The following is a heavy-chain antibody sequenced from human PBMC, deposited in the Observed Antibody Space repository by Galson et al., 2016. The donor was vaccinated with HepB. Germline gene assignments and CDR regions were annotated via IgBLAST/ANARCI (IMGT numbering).Heavy chain of an antibody. D-gene: IGHD1-20*01. CDR3: AKGSGRAGYNCVPIAS. Sequence: SLRLSCAASGFTFRNYAMSWVRQAPGKGLEWVASISGSCGDTYIADSVEGRFTISRDNSKNTVDLQMHSLKVEDTAVYFCAKGSGRAGYNCVPIASWGQGTLVPVSS. V-gene: IGHV3-23*01. CDR1: GFTFRNYA. J-gene: IGHJ5*02. CDR2: ISGSCGDT.